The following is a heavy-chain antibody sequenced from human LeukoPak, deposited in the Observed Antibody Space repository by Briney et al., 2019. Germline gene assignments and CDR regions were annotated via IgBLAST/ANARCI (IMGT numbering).Heavy chain of an antibody. V-gene: IGHV3-23*01. D-gene: IGHD3-3*02. CDR1: GFTLSNYP. Sequence: GGSLRLSCAASGFTLSNYPMGWVRQAPVKGLEWLSAIGEEKSGSWAKSADSVKGRFTISRDNSENTLYLQMDSLTVEDTAVYYCAKAGVISGWDYWGQGVLVTVSS. CDR2: IGEEKSGSWA. CDR3: AKAGVISGWDY. J-gene: IGHJ4*02.